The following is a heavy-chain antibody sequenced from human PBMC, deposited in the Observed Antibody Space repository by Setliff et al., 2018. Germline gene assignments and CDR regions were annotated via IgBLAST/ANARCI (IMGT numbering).Heavy chain of an antibody. CDR3: ARGPVMIVATGYFDY. Sequence: SETLSLTCTVSGGSISSGSYYWSWIRQPAGKGLEWIGRIYTSGSTNYNPSLKSRVTISVDTSKNQFSLKLSSVTAADTAVYYCARGPVMIVATGYFDYWGQGTLGTAPQ. CDR2: IYTSGST. D-gene: IGHD3-22*01. J-gene: IGHJ4*02. CDR1: GGSISSGSYY. V-gene: IGHV4-61*02.